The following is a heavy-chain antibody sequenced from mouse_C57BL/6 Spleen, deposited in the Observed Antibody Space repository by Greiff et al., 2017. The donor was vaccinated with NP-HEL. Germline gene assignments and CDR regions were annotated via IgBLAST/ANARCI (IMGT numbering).Heavy chain of an antibody. Sequence: QVQLQQSGPGLVQPSQSLSITCTVSGFSFTLSFFHLFLPSPFPFLSFLFVLCRCGSTDYNAAFISRLSISKDNSKSQVFFKMNSLQADDTAIYYCARNPLDYDGYYSFAYWGQGTLVTVSA. V-gene: IGHV2-2*01. CDR1: GFSFTLSF. D-gene: IGHD2-3*01. CDR2: LCRCGST. J-gene: IGHJ3*01. CDR3: ARNPLDYDGYYSFAY.